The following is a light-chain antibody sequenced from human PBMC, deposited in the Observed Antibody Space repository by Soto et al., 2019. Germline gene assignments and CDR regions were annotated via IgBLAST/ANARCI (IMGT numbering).Light chain of an antibody. CDR1: SSDVGGYNY. CDR3: SSYAGSNPYVL. J-gene: IGLJ2*01. V-gene: IGLV2-8*01. Sequence: QSALTQPPSASGSPGQSVTISCTGTSSDVGGYNYVSWYQQHPGKAPKLIIYEVSKRPSGVPDRFSGSKSGNTASLTVSGLQAEDEADHYCSSYAGSNPYVLFGGGTQLTVL. CDR2: EVS.